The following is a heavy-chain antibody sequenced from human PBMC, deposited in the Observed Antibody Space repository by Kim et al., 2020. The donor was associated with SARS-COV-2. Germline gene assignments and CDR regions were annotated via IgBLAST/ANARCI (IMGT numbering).Heavy chain of an antibody. V-gene: IGHV3-9*01. Sequence: GGSLRLSCAASGFTFDDYAMHWVRQAPGKGLEWVSGISWNSGSIGYADSVKGRFTISRDNAKNSLYLQMNSLRAEDTALYYCAKSSEDIVVVPAARVCYFDYWGQGTLVTVSS. CDR2: ISWNSGSI. CDR3: AKSSEDIVVVPAARVCYFDY. D-gene: IGHD2-2*01. CDR1: GFTFDDYA. J-gene: IGHJ4*02.